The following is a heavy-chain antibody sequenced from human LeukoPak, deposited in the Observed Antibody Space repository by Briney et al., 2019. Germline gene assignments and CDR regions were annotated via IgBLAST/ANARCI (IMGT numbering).Heavy chain of an antibody. CDR2: INSDGSST. D-gene: IGHD4/OR15-4a*01. CDR3: ARASYGAYFDY. V-gene: IGHV3-74*01. CDR1: GFTFSSYW. J-gene: IGHJ4*02. Sequence: GGSLRLSCAASGFTFSSYWMHWVRQAPGKGLLWVSRINSDGSSTSYADSVKGRFTISRDNAKNTLYLQMNSLRAEDTAVYYCARASYGAYFDYWGQGTMVTVSS.